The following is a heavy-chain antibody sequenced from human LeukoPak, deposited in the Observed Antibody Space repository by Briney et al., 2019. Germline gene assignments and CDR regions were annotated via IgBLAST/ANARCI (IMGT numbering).Heavy chain of an antibody. CDR3: ARGCRRVITTWFDP. D-gene: IGHD3-22*01. Sequence: KPSETPSLTCAVYGGSFSGYYWSWIRQPPGKGLEWIGEINHSGSTNYNPSLKSRVTISVDTSKNQFSLKLSSVTAADTAVYYCARGCRRVITTWFDPWGQGTLVTVSS. CDR1: GGSFSGYY. V-gene: IGHV4-34*01. CDR2: INHSGST. J-gene: IGHJ5*02.